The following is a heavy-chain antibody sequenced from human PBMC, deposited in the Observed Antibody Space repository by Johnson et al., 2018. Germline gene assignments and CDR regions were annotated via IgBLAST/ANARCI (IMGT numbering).Heavy chain of an antibody. CDR2: ISYDESNK. J-gene: IGHJ3*02. CDR1: GFTFSSYG. Sequence: QVQLVESGGGVVQPGRSLRLSCAASGFTFSSYGMHWVRQAPGKGLEWVAVISYDESNKYYADSVKGRFTISRDNSKNTLYLQMNSLRAEDTAVYYWARDVGRWNDAFDIWGQGTMVTVS. D-gene: IGHD4-23*01. CDR3: ARDVGRWNDAFDI. V-gene: IGHV3-30*03.